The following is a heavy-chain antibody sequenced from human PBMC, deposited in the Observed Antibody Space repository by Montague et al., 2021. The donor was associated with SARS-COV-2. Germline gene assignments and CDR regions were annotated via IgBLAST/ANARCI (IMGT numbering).Heavy chain of an antibody. V-gene: IGHV4-34*01. CDR3: ARGRSGTIIVVVVSLYYYYMDV. Sequence: SETLSLTCAVYGGSFSGYYWSWIRQPPGKGLEWIGEINHSGSTTYNPSXXSRVTISVDTSKNQFSLNLSAVTAADTAVYYCARGRSGTIIVVVVSLYYYYMDVWGKGTTVTVSS. J-gene: IGHJ6*03. CDR1: GGSFSGYY. CDR2: INHSGST. D-gene: IGHD3-22*01.